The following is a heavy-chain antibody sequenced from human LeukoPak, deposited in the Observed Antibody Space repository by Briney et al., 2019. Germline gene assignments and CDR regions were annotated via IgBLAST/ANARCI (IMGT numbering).Heavy chain of an antibody. CDR3: AKDQVVPAAIEPYFDY. Sequence: GGSLRLSCAASGFTFSSYAMHWVRQAPGKGLEWVAFIRYDGSNKYYADSVKGRFTISRDNSKNTLYLQMNSLRAEDTAVYYCAKDQVVPAAIEPYFDYWGQGTLVTVSS. J-gene: IGHJ4*02. D-gene: IGHD2-2*02. V-gene: IGHV3-30*02. CDR2: IRYDGSNK. CDR1: GFTFSSYA.